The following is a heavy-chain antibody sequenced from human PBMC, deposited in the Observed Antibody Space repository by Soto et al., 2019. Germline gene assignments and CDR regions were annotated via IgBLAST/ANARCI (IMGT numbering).Heavy chain of an antibody. Sequence: SVKVSCKASGGTFSSYAISWVRQAPGQGLEWMGGIIPIFGTANYAQKFQGRVTITADESTSTAYMELSSLRSEDTAVYYCARDFGVLSQLTKYYFDYWGQGTLVTVSS. CDR2: IIPIFGTA. CDR1: GGTFSSYA. J-gene: IGHJ4*02. CDR3: ARDFGVLSQLTKYYFDY. V-gene: IGHV1-69*13. D-gene: IGHD3-10*01.